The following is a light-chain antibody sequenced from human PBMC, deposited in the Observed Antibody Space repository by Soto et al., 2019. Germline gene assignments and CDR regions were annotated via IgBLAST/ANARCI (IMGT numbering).Light chain of an antibody. J-gene: IGLJ2*01. V-gene: IGLV1-44*01. CDR3: AACDDRLSGVV. Sequence: QSVLTQPPSASGTPGQRVTISCSGSSSNIESNTVNWYQQLPGTAPTLLIYSNNQRPSGVPDQFSASKSGTSASLAISGLPSEDEADYYCAACDDRLSGVVFGAGTKLTVL. CDR1: SSNIESNT. CDR2: SNN.